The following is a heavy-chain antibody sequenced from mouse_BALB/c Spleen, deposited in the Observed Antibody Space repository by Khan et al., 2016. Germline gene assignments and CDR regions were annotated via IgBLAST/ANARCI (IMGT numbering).Heavy chain of an antibody. J-gene: IGHJ3*01. CDR2: INPSSGYT. CDR3: VRGGLDGYSAWFAY. V-gene: IGHV1-4*02. Sequence: QVQLQQSAAELARPGASVKMSCKASGYTFTSYTMHWVKQRPGQGLEWIGYINPSSGYTEYNQKFKDKTTLTADKSSSTAYIQLSSLTSEDSAIYYWVRGGLDGYSAWFAYWGQGTLVTVSA. CDR1: GYTFTSYT. D-gene: IGHD2-3*01.